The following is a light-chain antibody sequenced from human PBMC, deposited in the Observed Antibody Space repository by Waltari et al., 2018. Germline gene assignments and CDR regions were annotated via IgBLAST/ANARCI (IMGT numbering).Light chain of an antibody. CDR1: SNHVGGYNY. CDR2: DVS. Sequence: QSALTQPASVSGSPGPSITISCTGTSNHVGGYNYVSWYQPHPGKAPKLLIYDVSKRPSGVSNRFSGSKSGNTASLTISGLQAEDEADYYCSSYTSISTWVFGGGTKLTVL. CDR3: SSYTSISTWV. J-gene: IGLJ3*02. V-gene: IGLV2-14*03.